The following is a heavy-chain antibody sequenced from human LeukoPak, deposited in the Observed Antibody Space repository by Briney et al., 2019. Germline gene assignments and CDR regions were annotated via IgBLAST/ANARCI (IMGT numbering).Heavy chain of an antibody. J-gene: IGHJ4*02. V-gene: IGHV4-39*07. D-gene: IGHD3-16*01. CDR2: ITYNEYT. CDR3: ARDGGGYLQDFDY. CDR1: GGSLSTGDSY. Sequence: PSETLSLTCTVSGGSLSTGDSYWGWIRQPPGNGLEWIASITYNEYTYYNPSLKSRVTISVGTSKNQFSLILTSVTAADTAIYFCARDGGGYLQDFDYWGQGTLVTVSS.